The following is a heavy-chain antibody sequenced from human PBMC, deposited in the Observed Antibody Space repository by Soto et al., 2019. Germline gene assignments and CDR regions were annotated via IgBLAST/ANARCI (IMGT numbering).Heavy chain of an antibody. CDR3: ARDVGGSS. Sequence: GQLVESGGGLVQRGGSLRLSCTASGFTFGSYSMNWVRQAPGKGLEWVSYISSSSSTIYYADSVKGRFTISRDNAKNSLYLQMNSLRAEDTAVYYCARDVGGSSWGQGTLVTVAS. J-gene: IGHJ5*02. V-gene: IGHV3-48*01. CDR2: ISSSSSTI. CDR1: GFTFGSYS. D-gene: IGHD3-16*01.